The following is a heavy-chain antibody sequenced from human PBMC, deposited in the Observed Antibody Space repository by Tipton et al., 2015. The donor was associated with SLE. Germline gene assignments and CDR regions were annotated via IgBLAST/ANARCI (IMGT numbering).Heavy chain of an antibody. V-gene: IGHV3-66*02. CDR2: IYTGHST. D-gene: IGHD2-15*01. CDR1: GFTFSSFA. CDR3: AREVLRYYMDV. Sequence: GSLRLSCSASGFTFSSFAMNWVRQAPGKGLQSVAVIYTGHSTYYADSVKGRFTISRDNSKNTLYLQMNSLRAEDTAVYYCAREVLRYYMDVWGKGTTVTVSS. J-gene: IGHJ6*03.